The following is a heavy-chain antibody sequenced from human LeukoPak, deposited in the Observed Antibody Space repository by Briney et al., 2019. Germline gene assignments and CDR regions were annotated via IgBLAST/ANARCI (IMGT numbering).Heavy chain of an antibody. CDR2: ISWSSGSI. V-gene: IGHV3-9*01. CDR1: GFTFDDYA. J-gene: IGHJ2*01. CDR3: AQLLDDNPIRWYFAL. D-gene: IGHD1-14*01. Sequence: GRSLRLSCAASGFTFDDYAMHWVRQAPGKGLEWVSGISWSSGSIGYADSVKGRFTISRDNAKNTLYLQMSSLRADDTAVYYCAQLLDDNPIRWYFALWGRGTLVTVSS.